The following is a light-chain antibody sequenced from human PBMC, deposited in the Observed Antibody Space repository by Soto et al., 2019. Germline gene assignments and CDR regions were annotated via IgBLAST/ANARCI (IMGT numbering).Light chain of an antibody. CDR2: DAS. Sequence: EIVLTQSPATLSLSPGGRSTLSCMALQSVSSYLAWYEQKPGQAPRLLIYDASNRATGIPARFSGSGSGTDFTLTISSLEPEDFAVYYCQQRRSWPRAFGQGTKVDIK. J-gene: IGKJ1*01. CDR3: QQRRSWPRA. CDR1: QSVSSY. V-gene: IGKV3-11*01.